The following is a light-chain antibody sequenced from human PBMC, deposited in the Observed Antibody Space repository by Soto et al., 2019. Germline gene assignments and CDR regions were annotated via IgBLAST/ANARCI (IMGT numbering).Light chain of an antibody. J-gene: IGKJ4*01. V-gene: IGKV1-12*01. CDR1: QGISSW. Sequence: DIQMTQSPSSVSASVGDRVTITCRASQGISSWLGWYQQKPGQAPKLLIFAASSLQSGVPPRFSGSESGTEFTLTISSLQPEDVATYYCQQASSFPPTFGGGTKV. CDR2: AAS. CDR3: QQASSFPPT.